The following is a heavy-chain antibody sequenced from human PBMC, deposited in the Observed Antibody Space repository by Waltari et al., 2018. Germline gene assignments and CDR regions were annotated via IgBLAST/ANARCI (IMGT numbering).Heavy chain of an antibody. CDR1: NASITRFF. Sequence: QVQLQESGPGQAKPSEPLSPPCTVSNASITRFFWNWIRQSPEKGLEWIGYIYYTGSTDYNPSLKSRVTISVDTAKNQFSLRLNSVTAADTGVYYCARGRIHYTSNWFDPWGQGTLVTVSS. V-gene: IGHV4-59*01. CDR2: IYYTGST. J-gene: IGHJ5*02. D-gene: IGHD3-10*01. CDR3: ARGRIHYTSNWFDP.